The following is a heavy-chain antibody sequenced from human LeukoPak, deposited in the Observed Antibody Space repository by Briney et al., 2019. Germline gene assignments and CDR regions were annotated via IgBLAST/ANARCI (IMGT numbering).Heavy chain of an antibody. CDR1: GGSISSSNW. D-gene: IGHD2-21*02. V-gene: IGHV4-4*02. Sequence: PSETLSLTCAVSGGSISSSNWWSWVRQPPGKGLEWIGEIYHSGSTNYNPSLKSRVTISVDTSKNQFSLKLSSVTAADTAVYYCARHADCGGDCRGAFDIWGQGTMVTVSS. CDR3: ARHADCGGDCRGAFDI. CDR2: IYHSGST. J-gene: IGHJ3*02.